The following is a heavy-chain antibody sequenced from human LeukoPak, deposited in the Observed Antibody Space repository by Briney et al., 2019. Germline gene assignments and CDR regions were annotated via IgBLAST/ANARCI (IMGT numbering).Heavy chain of an antibody. Sequence: GGSLRLSCAASGFTFSSYSMNWVRQAPGKGLEWVSSISSSSSYIYYADSVKGRFTISRDNAKNSLYLQMNSLRAEDTAVYYCARDGPHSSSHDYWGQGTLVTVSS. CDR2: ISSSSSYI. D-gene: IGHD6-6*01. CDR1: GFTFSSYS. CDR3: ARDGPHSSSHDY. J-gene: IGHJ4*02. V-gene: IGHV3-21*01.